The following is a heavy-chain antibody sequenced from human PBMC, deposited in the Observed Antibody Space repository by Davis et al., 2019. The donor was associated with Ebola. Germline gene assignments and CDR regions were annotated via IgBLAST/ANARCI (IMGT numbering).Heavy chain of an antibody. CDR2: ISSSGDSK. Sequence: GESLKISCEGSGFTFSRYEMNWVRQAPGKGLEWVSHISSSGDSKYYVDSVKGRFTISRDNAKNSLYLQMNSLRAEDTAVYYCARDFVDWNFYGMDVWGQGTTVTVSS. J-gene: IGHJ6*02. V-gene: IGHV3-48*03. D-gene: IGHD1-1*01. CDR1: GFTFSRYE. CDR3: ARDFVDWNFYGMDV.